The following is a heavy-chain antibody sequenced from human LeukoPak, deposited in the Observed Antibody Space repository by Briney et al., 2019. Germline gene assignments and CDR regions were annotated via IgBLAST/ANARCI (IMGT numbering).Heavy chain of an antibody. CDR3: ARGGIYSSSWYGFTDAFDI. J-gene: IGHJ3*02. D-gene: IGHD6-13*01. CDR2: ISAYNGNT. CDR1: GYTFTSYG. V-gene: IGHV1-18*01. Sequence: ASVKVSCKASGYTFTSYGISWVRQAPGQGLEWMGWISAYNGNTNSAQRLQGRVTMTTDTSTSTAYMEVRSLRSDDTAVYYCARGGIYSSSWYGFTDAFDIWGQGTMVTVSS.